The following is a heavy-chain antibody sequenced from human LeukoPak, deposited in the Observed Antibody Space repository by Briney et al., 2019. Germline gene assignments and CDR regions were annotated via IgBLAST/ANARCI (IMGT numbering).Heavy chain of an antibody. J-gene: IGHJ4*02. CDR3: ARGGDGDLLPGLVFDY. V-gene: IGHV1-18*01. CDR2: ISAYNGNT. CDR1: GYRFTSYG. D-gene: IGHD3-9*01. Sequence: APVKVSCKASGYRFTSYGSSWVRQAPGQGPDWTGWISAYNGNTNYAHKLQGRVTMTTDTSTSTAYMELRSLGSDDTAVYYCARGGDGDLLPGLVFDYWGQGTLVTVSS.